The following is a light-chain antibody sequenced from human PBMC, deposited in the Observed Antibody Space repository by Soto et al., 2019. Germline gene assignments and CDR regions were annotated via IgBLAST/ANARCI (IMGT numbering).Light chain of an antibody. J-gene: IGKJ3*01. CDR1: QSVSSSY. CDR2: GAS. V-gene: IGKV3-20*01. Sequence: EIVLTQSPGTLSLSPGERATLSCRASQSVSSSYLAWYQQKPGQAPRLLIYGASSRATGIPDRFSGSGSGTDFPLTISRLEPEDFAVYYCQQYGSSPPFTFGPGNNVDIK. CDR3: QQYGSSPPFT.